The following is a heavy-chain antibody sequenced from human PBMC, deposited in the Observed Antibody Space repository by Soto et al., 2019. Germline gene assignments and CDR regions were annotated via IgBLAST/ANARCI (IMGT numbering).Heavy chain of an antibody. D-gene: IGHD6-19*01. CDR1: GGSISSYY. V-gene: IGHV4-59*01. CDR3: ARVSSGWWYFDN. CDR2: IYYSGST. J-gene: IGHJ4*02. Sequence: SETLSLTCTVSGGSISSYYWSWIRQPPGKGLEWIGYIYYSGSTNYNPSLKSRVTISVNTSKNQFSLKLTSVTAADTAVYYGARVSSGWWYFDNWGQGTLVTVSS.